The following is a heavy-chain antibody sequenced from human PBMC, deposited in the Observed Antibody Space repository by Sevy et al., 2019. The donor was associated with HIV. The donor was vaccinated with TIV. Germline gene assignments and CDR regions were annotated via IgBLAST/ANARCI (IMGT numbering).Heavy chain of an antibody. CDR2: VYYTGGT. V-gene: IGHV4-59*08. Sequence: SETLSLTCTVSGGSINSDHWNWIRQPPGKGLEWTGYVYYTGGTNYNPSLKNRVTISVDRTKNQFSLKLTSVTAADTAGYYCARRNDFDIWGQGTMVTVSS. J-gene: IGHJ3*02. CDR1: GGSINSDH. CDR3: ARRNDFDI.